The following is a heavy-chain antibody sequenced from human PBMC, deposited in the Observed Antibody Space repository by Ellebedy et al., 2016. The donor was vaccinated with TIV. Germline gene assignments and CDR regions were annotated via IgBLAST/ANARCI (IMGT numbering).Heavy chain of an antibody. D-gene: IGHD2/OR15-2a*01. J-gene: IGHJ4*02. CDR3: AKGVLSGY. Sequence: GESLKISCAASGFTFSSYSMDWVRQAPGKGLEWVSFITSDSSTIYYADSVKGRFTVSRDNSKNTVYLQMNSLRAEDTAVYYCAKGVLSGYWGQGTLVTVSS. CDR2: ITSDSSTI. V-gene: IGHV3-48*04. CDR1: GFTFSSYS.